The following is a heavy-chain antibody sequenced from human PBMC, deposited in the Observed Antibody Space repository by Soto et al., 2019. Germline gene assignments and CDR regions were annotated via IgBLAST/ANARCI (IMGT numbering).Heavy chain of an antibody. J-gene: IGHJ4*02. V-gene: IGHV3-30*18. D-gene: IGHD6-13*01. Sequence: QVQLVESGGGVVQPGRSLRLSCAASGFTFSSHGMHWVRQAPGKGLEWVAVISYDGSNKYYADSVKGRFTISRDNSKNTLYLQMNSLRADDTAVYYCAKGSDSSSWYWEGDYWGQGTLVTVSS. CDR3: AKGSDSSSWYWEGDY. CDR2: ISYDGSNK. CDR1: GFTFSSHG.